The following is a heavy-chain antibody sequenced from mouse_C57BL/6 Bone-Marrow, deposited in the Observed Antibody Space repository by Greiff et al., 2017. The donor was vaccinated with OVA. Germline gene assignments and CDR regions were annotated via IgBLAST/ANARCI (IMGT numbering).Heavy chain of an antibody. CDR1: GYTFTDYY. Sequence: VQLQQSGPELVKPGASVKISCKASGYTFTDYYMNWVKQSHGKSLEWIGEINPNNGGTSYNQKFKGKATLTVDKSSSTAYMELRSLTSEDSAVYDCAREKELGAFFAYWGQGTLVTVSA. CDR2: INPNNGGT. V-gene: IGHV1-26*01. J-gene: IGHJ3*01. CDR3: AREKELGAFFAY. D-gene: IGHD4-1*01.